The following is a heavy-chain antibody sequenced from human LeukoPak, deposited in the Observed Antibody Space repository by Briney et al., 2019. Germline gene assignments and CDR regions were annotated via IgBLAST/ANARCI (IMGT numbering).Heavy chain of an antibody. CDR3: ARDRVSGWPQLDY. D-gene: IGHD6-19*01. J-gene: IGHJ4*02. CDR1: GDSITSSSYH. CDR2: MSYSGNT. V-gene: IGHV4-39*07. Sequence: SETLSLTCTVFGDSITSSSYHWGWIRQPPGKGLEWVGSMSYSGNTYHNPSLKSRVTISLDTSKNRFSLKLTSVTAADTAVYYCARDRVSGWPQLDYWGQGTLVTVSS.